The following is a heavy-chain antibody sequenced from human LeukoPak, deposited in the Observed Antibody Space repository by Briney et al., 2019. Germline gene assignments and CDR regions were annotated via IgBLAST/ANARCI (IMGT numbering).Heavy chain of an antibody. V-gene: IGHV5-10-1*01. CDR1: GYSFTSYW. Sequence: ESLKISCKGSGYSFTSYWISWVRQMPGKGLEWMGRIDPSDSYTHYSPSFQGHVTISADKSISTAYLQWSSLKASDTAMYYCARPDILTGYPPDYWGQGTLVTVSS. CDR3: ARPDILTGYPPDY. CDR2: IDPSDSYT. D-gene: IGHD3-9*01. J-gene: IGHJ4*02.